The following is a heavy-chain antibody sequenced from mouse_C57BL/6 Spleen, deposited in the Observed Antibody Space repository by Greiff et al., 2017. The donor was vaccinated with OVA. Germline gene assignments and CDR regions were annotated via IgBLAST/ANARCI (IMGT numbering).Heavy chain of an antibody. CDR3: ANAYYGKGYGYFDV. V-gene: IGHV1-64*01. J-gene: IGHJ1*03. CDR2: IHPTSGST. Sequence: QVQLQQPGAELVKPGASVKLSCKASGYTFTSYWMHWVKQRPGQGLEWIGMIHPTSGSTNYNEKFKSKATLTVDKSSNTAYMQLSSLTSEDSAVYYCANAYYGKGYGYFDVWGTGTTVTVSS. CDR1: GYTFTSYW. D-gene: IGHD2-10*01.